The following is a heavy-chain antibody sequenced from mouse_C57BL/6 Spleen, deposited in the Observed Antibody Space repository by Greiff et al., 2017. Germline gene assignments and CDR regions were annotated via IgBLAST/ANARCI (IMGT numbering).Heavy chain of an antibody. D-gene: IGHD1-1*02. Sequence: QVQLQQPGAELVRPGTSVKLSCKASGYTFTSYWMHWVKQRPGQGLEWIGVIDPSDSYTNYNQKFKGKATLTVDTSSSTAYMQLSCLTSEDCAVYYCARYYGEGDYFDYWGQGTTLTVSS. CDR3: ARYYGEGDYFDY. CDR1: GYTFTSYW. J-gene: IGHJ2*01. V-gene: IGHV1-59*01. CDR2: IDPSDSYT.